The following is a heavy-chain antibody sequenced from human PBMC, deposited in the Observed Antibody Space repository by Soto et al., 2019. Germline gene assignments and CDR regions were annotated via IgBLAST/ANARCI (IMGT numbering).Heavy chain of an antibody. D-gene: IGHD3-10*01. CDR1: GGSISSYY. V-gene: IGHV4-59*01. Sequence: HVQLQESGPGLVKPSETLSLTCTVSGGSISSYYWSWIRQPPGKGLEWIGYIYYSGSTNYNPSLKSRVTISVDTSKNQFSLQLSSVTAADTAVYYCARVSLLNGSGSYYDYYYYYYMDVWGKGTTVTVSS. CDR2: IYYSGST. CDR3: ARVSLLNGSGSYYDYYYYYYMDV. J-gene: IGHJ6*03.